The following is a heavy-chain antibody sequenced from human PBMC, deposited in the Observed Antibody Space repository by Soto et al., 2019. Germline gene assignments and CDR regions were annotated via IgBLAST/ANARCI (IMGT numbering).Heavy chain of an antibody. CDR3: AKSPKRVYYDSSGYYFGIDY. J-gene: IGHJ4*02. CDR2: ISGSGGST. D-gene: IGHD3-22*01. V-gene: IGHV3-23*01. Sequence: PGGSLRLSCAASGFTFSSYAMSWVRQAPGKGLEWVSAISGSGGSTYYADSVKGRFTISRDNSKNTLYLQMNSLRAEDTAVYYCAKSPKRVYYDSSGYYFGIDYWGQGTLVTVS. CDR1: GFTFSSYA.